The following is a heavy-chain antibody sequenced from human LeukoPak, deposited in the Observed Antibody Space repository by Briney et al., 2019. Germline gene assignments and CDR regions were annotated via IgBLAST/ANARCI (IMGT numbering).Heavy chain of an antibody. CDR2: ISGSGGST. Sequence: GGSLRHSCAASGLTFSNYAMSWVRQPPAKGLEWVSAISGSGGSTYYADSVKGRFTISRDNSKNTLYLQMNSLRAEDTAVYYCAKVIPESASGYWGQGTLVTVSS. CDR3: AKVIPESASGY. J-gene: IGHJ4*02. V-gene: IGHV3-23*01. CDR1: GLTFSNYA.